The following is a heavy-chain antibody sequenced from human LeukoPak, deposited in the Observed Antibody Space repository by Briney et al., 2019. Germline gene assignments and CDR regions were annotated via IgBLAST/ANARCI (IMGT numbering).Heavy chain of an antibody. D-gene: IGHD3-10*01. CDR1: GFSLSTSGGG. CDR3: AHEHPFGDYGMYV. V-gene: IGHV2-5*01. J-gene: IGHJ6*01. Sequence: SGHSLLKPTQTLTLTCTFPGFSLSTSGGGVCWIRQPPVKALERLALISWNDDKHYSPSLKSTLTLAKDHSKKQVVLTTTLMDPVDTATYYCAHEHPFGDYGMYVWGPGTTVTVSS. CDR2: ISWNDDK.